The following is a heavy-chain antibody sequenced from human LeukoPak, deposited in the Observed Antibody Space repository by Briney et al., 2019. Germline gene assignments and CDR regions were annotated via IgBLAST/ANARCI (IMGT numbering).Heavy chain of an antibody. CDR3: ARGYDSSGSWFDP. V-gene: IGHV4-61*01. CDR2: IYYSGST. J-gene: IGHJ5*02. Sequence: PSETLSLTCTVSGGSVSSGSYYWSWIRQPPGKGLEWIGYIYYSGSTNYNPSLKSRVTISVDTSKNQFSLRLSSVTAADTAVYYCARGYDSSGSWFDPWGQGTLVTVSS. D-gene: IGHD3-22*01. CDR1: GGSVSSGSYY.